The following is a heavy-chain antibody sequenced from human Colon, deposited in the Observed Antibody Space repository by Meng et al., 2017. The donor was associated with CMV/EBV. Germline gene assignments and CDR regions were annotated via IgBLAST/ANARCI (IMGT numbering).Heavy chain of an antibody. J-gene: IGHJ6*02. CDR3: AKDLGSHYFYGMDV. Sequence: GGSLRLSCAASGSSFGNFAMSWVRQAPGKGLEWVATIAGGGTSTYYPDSANGRFTISRDNSKNTLYLQSSSLRAEDTAIYYCAKDLGSHYFYGMDVWGQGTTVTVSS. V-gene: IGHV3-23*01. D-gene: IGHD3-10*01. CDR1: GSSFGNFA. CDR2: IAGGGTST.